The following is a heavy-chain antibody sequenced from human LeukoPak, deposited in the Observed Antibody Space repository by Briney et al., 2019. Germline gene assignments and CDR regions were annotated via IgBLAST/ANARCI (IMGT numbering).Heavy chain of an antibody. D-gene: IGHD3-10*01. Sequence: ASVKVSCKASGYTFTSYYMHWVRQAPGQGLEGMGIINPSGGSTSYAQKFQGRVTMTRDTSTSTVYMELSSLRSEDTAVYYCARADYYGSGSYVYYFDYWGQGTLVTVSS. J-gene: IGHJ4*02. CDR2: INPSGGST. CDR1: GYTFTSYY. CDR3: ARADYYGSGSYVYYFDY. V-gene: IGHV1-46*01.